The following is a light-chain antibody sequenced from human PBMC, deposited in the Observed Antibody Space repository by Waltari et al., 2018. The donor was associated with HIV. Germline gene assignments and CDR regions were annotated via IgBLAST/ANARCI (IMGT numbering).Light chain of an antibody. V-gene: IGLV1-44*01. Sequence: QSVLTQPPSASGTPGHRVTIPCSGSSSTIGRKTVNWYQPPPGTAPKLLTYSNNQRPSGVPDRFSGSKSGTSASLAISRLQSEDEADYYCATWDDSLNGVIFGGGTKLTVL. CDR3: ATWDDSLNGVI. J-gene: IGLJ2*01. CDR1: SSTIGRKT. CDR2: SNN.